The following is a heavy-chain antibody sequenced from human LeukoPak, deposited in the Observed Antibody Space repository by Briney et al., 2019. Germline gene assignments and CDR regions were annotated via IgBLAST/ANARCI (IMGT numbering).Heavy chain of an antibody. V-gene: IGHV3-23*01. D-gene: IGHD3-10*02. CDR2: ISGSGGST. J-gene: IGHJ4*02. Sequence: PGGSLRLSCAASGFTFSSYAISWVRQAPGKGLEWVSAISGSGGSTYYADSGKGRFTISRDNSKNTLYLQMNSLRAEDTAVYYCAKDRHCSGSYQDFDYWGQGTLVTVSS. CDR3: AKDRHCSGSYQDFDY. CDR1: GFTFSSYA.